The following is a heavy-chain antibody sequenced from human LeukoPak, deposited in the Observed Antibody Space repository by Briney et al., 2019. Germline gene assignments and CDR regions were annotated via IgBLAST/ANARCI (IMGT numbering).Heavy chain of an antibody. J-gene: IGHJ4*02. V-gene: IGHV3-7*01. CDR2: IKQDGCEK. D-gene: IGHD3-10*01. Sequence: GGSLRLSCAASGFTFSNYWMNWVRQAPGKGLEWVANIKQDGCEKDYVDSVKGRFTISRDNAKNSLYLQMNSLRAEDTALYYCARRYGSGSYVHFDYWGQGTLVTVSS. CDR1: GFTFSNYW. CDR3: ARRYGSGSYVHFDY.